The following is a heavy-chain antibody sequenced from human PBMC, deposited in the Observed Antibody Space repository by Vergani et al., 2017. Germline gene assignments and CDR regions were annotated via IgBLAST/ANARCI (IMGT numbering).Heavy chain of an antibody. CDR3: ARARCIETCYMSNWLDS. D-gene: IGHD3-9*01. CDR2: IKSDGSIT. CDR1: GSSFNSYW. Sequence: DVHLAESGGGFFQPGGSLRLSCSAPGSSFNSYWMHWVRQVPGKGLLWVSRIKSDGSITAYADSVKGRFTISRDNAQNTLYLQMNSLRVEDTGVYYCARARCIETCYMSNWLDSWGQGTLVTVSS. J-gene: IGHJ5*01. V-gene: IGHV3-74*03.